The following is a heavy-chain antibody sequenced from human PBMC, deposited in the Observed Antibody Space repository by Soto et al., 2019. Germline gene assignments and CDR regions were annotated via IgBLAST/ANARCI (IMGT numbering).Heavy chain of an antibody. CDR1: GFTVNGKKY. V-gene: IGHV3-53*01. CDR2: LYIADGT. J-gene: IGHJ3*02. D-gene: IGHD2-15*01. Sequence: GGSLRLSCAASGFTVNGKKYMTWVRQAPGKGLEWVSALYIADGTYYADSVKGRFTVSIDSSKNTVYLQMNNLSPEDPAEYYCATWLLREHAFDIWGLGTMVTVSS. CDR3: ATWLLREHAFDI.